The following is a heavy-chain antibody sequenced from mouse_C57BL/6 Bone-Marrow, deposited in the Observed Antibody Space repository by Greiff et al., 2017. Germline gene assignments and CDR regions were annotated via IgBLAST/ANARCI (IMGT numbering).Heavy chain of an antibody. CDR2: IYPGDGDT. J-gene: IGHJ3*01. Sequence: QVQLQQSGAELVKPGASVKISCKASGYAFSSYWMNWVKQRPGKGLEWIGQIYPGDGDTNYNGKFKGKATLTADKSSSTAYMQRSSLTSEDSAFYFCARGGDYDFSAWFAYWGQGTLVTVSA. D-gene: IGHD2-4*01. CDR1: GYAFSSYW. V-gene: IGHV1-80*01. CDR3: ARGGDYDFSAWFAY.